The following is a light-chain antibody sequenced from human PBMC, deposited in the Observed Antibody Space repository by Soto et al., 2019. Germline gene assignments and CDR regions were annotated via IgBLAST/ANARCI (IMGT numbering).Light chain of an antibody. CDR3: QSYDSSLGRV. J-gene: IGLJ2*01. V-gene: IGLV1-40*01. CDR1: SSNIGAGYD. Sequence: QSVLTQPPSVSGAPGQRVTISCTGSSSNIGAGYDVHWYQQLPGTAPKLLIYGNSNRPSGVPDRFSGSKSGTSASLAITGLHAEEGALYYCQSYDSSLGRVFCGGTKVTVL. CDR2: GNS.